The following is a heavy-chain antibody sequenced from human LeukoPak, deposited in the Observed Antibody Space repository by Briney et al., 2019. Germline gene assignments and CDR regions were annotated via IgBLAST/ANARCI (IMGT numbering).Heavy chain of an antibody. V-gene: IGHV4-4*09. CDR1: GGSISSYY. CDR3: ARVIDEAFDI. Sequence: SETLSLTCTVSGGSISSYYWSWIRQPPGKGLEWIGYIYTSGSTNYNPSLKSRVTISVDTSKNQFSLKLSSVTAADTAVYYCARVIDEAFDIWGQGTMVTVSS. J-gene: IGHJ3*02. CDR2: IYTSGST.